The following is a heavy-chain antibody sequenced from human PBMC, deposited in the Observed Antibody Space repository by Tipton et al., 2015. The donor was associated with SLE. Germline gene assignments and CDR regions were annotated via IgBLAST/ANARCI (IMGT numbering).Heavy chain of an antibody. Sequence: TLSLTCTVSGDSFSSGSSSWNWVRQPAGKGLEWIGLIYNSGITNYNPSLQSRVTLSVDMSKNQFSLRLSSVTAADTAVYYCARSRIGLGYNFDMDVWGKGTTVTVSS. CDR3: ARSRIGLGYNFDMDV. D-gene: IGHD7-27*01. J-gene: IGHJ6*03. CDR1: GDSFSSGSSS. V-gene: IGHV4-61*02. CDR2: IYNSGIT.